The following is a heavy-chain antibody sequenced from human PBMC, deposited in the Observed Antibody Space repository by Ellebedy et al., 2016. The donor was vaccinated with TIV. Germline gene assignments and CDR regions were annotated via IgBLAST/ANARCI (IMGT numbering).Heavy chain of an antibody. J-gene: IGHJ4*02. Sequence: GGSLRLSXTASGFTFGDYAMSWFRQAPGKGLEWVGFIRSKAYGGTTEYAASVKGRFTISRDDSKSIAYLQMNSLKTEDTAVYYCARMLTGRVRYFDYWGQGTLVTVSS. CDR1: GFTFGDYA. CDR2: IRSKAYGGTT. V-gene: IGHV3-49*03. D-gene: IGHD7-27*01. CDR3: ARMLTGRVRYFDY.